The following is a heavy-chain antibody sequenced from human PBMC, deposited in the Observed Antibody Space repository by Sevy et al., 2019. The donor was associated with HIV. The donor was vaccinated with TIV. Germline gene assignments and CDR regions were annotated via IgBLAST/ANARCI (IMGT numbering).Heavy chain of an antibody. J-gene: IGHJ6*02. V-gene: IGHV3-7*01. D-gene: IGHD3-3*01. Sequence: GGSLRLSCAASGFSFTNYWMSWVRQAPGKGLEWVANIKEDGSEKSYVDSVKGRFTISRDNTRNSLYLQMNSLRAEETAVYFCARANFPYSYGVWSGSYTRRYFYYAMDVWGQGTTVTVSS. CDR2: IKEDGSEK. CDR1: GFSFTNYW. CDR3: ARANFPYSYGVWSGSYTRRYFYYAMDV.